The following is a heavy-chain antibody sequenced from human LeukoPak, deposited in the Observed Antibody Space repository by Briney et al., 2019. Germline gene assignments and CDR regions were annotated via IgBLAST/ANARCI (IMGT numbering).Heavy chain of an antibody. J-gene: IGHJ4*02. CDR2: IYYSGST. V-gene: IGHV4-61*01. CDR1: GGSISSGSYY. Sequence: PSETLSLTCTVSGGSISSGSYYWSWIRQPPGKGLEWIGYIYYSGSTNYNPSLKSRVTISVDTSKNQFSLKLSSVTAADTAVYYCARTHSSGWYEDYWGQGTLVTVSS. CDR3: ARTHSSGWYEDY. D-gene: IGHD6-19*01.